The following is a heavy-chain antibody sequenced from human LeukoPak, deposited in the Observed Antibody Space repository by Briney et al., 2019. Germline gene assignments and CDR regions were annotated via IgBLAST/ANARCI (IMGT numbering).Heavy chain of an antibody. V-gene: IGHV3-21*01. D-gene: IGHD3-22*01. Sequence: PGGSLRLSCAASGFTFSSYSMNWVRQAPGEGLEWVSSISSSSSYIYYADSVKGRFTISRDNAKNSLYLQMNSLRAEDTAVYYCARGGYYYDSSGYYPLGYYYYGMDVWGQGTTVTVSS. CDR1: GFTFSSYS. CDR3: ARGGYYYDSSGYYPLGYYYYGMDV. CDR2: ISSSSSYI. J-gene: IGHJ6*02.